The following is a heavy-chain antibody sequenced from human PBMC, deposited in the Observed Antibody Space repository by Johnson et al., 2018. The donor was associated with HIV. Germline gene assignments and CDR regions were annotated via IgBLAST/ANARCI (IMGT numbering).Heavy chain of an antibody. V-gene: IGHV3-30*04. CDR2: IWYDGSNK. CDR1: GFTFSSYA. J-gene: IGHJ3*02. D-gene: IGHD4-23*01. CDR3: AKDRGYGGNLDAFDI. Sequence: QVQLVESGGGVVQPGRSLRLSCAASGFTFSSYAMHWVRQAPGKGLEWVAVIWYDGSNKYYADSVKGRFTISRDNSKNTLYLQMNSLRAEDTAVYYCAKDRGYGGNLDAFDIWGQGTMVTVSS.